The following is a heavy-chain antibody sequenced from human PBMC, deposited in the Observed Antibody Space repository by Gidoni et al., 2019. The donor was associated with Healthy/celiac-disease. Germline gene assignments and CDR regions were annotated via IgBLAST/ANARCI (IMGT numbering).Heavy chain of an antibody. CDR1: EYTFTGYY. D-gene: IGHD4-17*01. CDR2: MNPNSGGT. CDR3: ARDGHYGGNPDDY. V-gene: IGHV1-2*02. Sequence: QVQLVQSGAEVKKPGASVKVSCKASEYTFTGYYLHWGRPAPGQGLEWLGWMNPNSGGTNYAQKFKGRVTMTRDTSISTAYMELSRLRSDDTAGYYCARDGHYGGNPDDYWGQGTLVTVSS. J-gene: IGHJ4*02.